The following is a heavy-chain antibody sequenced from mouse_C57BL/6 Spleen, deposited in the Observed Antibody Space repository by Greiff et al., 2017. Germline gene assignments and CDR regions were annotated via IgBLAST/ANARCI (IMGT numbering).Heavy chain of an antibody. CDR2: ISDGGSYT. CDR3: ARDSLDGDYVDWYFDV. V-gene: IGHV5-4*01. Sequence: EVMLVESGGGLVKPGGSLKLSCAASGFTFSSYAMSWVRQTPEKRLEWVATISDGGSYTYYPDNVKGRCTISRDNAKNNLYLQMSHLKSEDTAMYYCARDSLDGDYVDWYFDVWGTGTTVTVSS. CDR1: GFTFSSYA. D-gene: IGHD2-13*01. J-gene: IGHJ1*03.